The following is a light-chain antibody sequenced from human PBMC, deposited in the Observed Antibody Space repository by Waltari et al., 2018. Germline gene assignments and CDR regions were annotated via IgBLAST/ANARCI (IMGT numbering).Light chain of an antibody. CDR2: WAD. Sequence: SVLYNSENKNYCVLYQQKPGQPTNLLIYWADTRSSVVHDRCSGSASGTDFTITISGLQDDDVAVYYCQQYYSPAHTFGQGTKLEIK. CDR3: QQYYSPAHT. CDR1: SVLYNSENKNY. V-gene: IGKV4-1*01. J-gene: IGKJ2*01.